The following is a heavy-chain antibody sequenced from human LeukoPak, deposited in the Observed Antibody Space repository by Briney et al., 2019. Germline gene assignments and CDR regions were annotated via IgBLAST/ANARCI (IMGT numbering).Heavy chain of an antibody. Sequence: GESLKISCKGSGYSFTSYWLGWVRQMPGKGLEWMGIIYPGDSDTRYSPSFQGQVTISADKSISTAYLQWSSLKASDTAMYYCARPRTPYYYGSGSYYILTPEYYFDYWGQGTLVTVSS. CDR1: GYSFTSYW. V-gene: IGHV5-51*01. D-gene: IGHD3-10*01. CDR2: IYPGDSDT. J-gene: IGHJ4*02. CDR3: ARPRTPYYYGSGSYYILTPEYYFDY.